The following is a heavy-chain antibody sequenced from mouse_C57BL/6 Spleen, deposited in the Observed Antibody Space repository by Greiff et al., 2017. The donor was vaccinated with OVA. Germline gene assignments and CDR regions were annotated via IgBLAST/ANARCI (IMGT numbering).Heavy chain of an antibody. V-gene: IGHV1-42*01. Sequence: EVQVVESGPELVKPGASVKISCKASGYSFTGYYMNWVKQSPEKSLEWIGEINPSTGGTTYNQKFKAKATLTVDKSSSTAYMQLKSLTSEDSAVYYCARGYGSSYWYFDVWGTGTTVTVSS. D-gene: IGHD1-1*01. CDR3: ARGYGSSYWYFDV. J-gene: IGHJ1*03. CDR2: INPSTGGT. CDR1: GYSFTGYY.